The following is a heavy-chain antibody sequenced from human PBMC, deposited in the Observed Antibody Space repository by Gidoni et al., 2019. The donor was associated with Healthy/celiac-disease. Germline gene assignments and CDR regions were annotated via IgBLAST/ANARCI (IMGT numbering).Heavy chain of an antibody. Sequence: QVQLVQSGAEVKKPGASVKVACKVSGYTLTELSMHWVRQAPGKGLEWMGGFDPEDGETIYAQKFQGRVTMTEDTSTDTAYMELSSLISEDTAVYYCATAALGRTVTTSPPHNWFDPWGQGTLVTVSS. CDR2: FDPEDGET. CDR3: ATAALGRTVTTSPPHNWFDP. J-gene: IGHJ5*02. D-gene: IGHD4-17*01. V-gene: IGHV1-24*01. CDR1: GYTLTELS.